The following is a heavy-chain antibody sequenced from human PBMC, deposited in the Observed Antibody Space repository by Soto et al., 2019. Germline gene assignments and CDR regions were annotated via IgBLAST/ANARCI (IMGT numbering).Heavy chain of an antibody. Sequence: SETLSLTCAVYGGCISSSSYYWGWIRQPPGKGLEGMGSIYYSGYTYYNPSLKSRVTISVDTSKNQFSLKLSSVTAADTAVYYCAREWRVTMVRGVIIINYYYGMHVWGQGTTVTVSS. V-gene: IGHV4-39*07. CDR2: IYYSGYT. J-gene: IGHJ6*02. CDR3: AREWRVTMVRGVIIINYYYGMHV. CDR1: GGCISSSSYY. D-gene: IGHD3-10*01.